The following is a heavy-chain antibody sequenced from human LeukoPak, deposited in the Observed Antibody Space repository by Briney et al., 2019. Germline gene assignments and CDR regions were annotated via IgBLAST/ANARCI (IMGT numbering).Heavy chain of an antibody. D-gene: IGHD1/OR15-1a*01. J-gene: IGHJ6*02. CDR1: GFSFSSHS. V-gene: IGHV3-48*01. CDR3: VRDDTGTESNYYGMDV. Sequence: GGSLRLSCAASGFSFSSHSMNWVRQAPGKGLEWISYICSGGSTKYYVDSVRGRFTISRDNDKNSMYLQMNSLRAEDTAVYYCVRDDTGTESNYYGMDVWGQGTMVTVSS. CDR2: ICSGGSTK.